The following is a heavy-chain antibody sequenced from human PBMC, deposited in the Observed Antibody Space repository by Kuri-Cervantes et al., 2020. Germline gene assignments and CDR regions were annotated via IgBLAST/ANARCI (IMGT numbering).Heavy chain of an antibody. V-gene: IGHV3-23*01. CDR1: GFTFDDYT. CDR2: ISGSGGST. CDR3: AKLLLWFGELLYPWSDFDY. J-gene: IGHJ4*02. D-gene: IGHD3-10*01. Sequence: GESLKISCAASGFTFDDYTMHWVRQAPGKGLEWVSAISGSGGSTYYADSVKGRFTISRDNSKNTLYLQMNSLRAEDTAVYYCAKLLLWFGELLYPWSDFDYWGQGTLVTVSS.